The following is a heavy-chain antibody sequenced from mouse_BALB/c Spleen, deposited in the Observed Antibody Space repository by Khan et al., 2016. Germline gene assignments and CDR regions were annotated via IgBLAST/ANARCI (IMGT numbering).Heavy chain of an antibody. CDR2: IDPANGNT. D-gene: IGHD2-3*01. CDR3: ARDGSWFAY. V-gene: IGHV14-1*02. Sequence: VQLKQSGAELVRPGALVKLSCKASGFNIKDYYMHWVKQRPEQGLEWIGWIDPANGNTIYDPKFQGKASITADTSSNTAYLQLSSLTSEDTAVYYCARDGSWFAYWGQGTLVTVSA. CDR1: GFNIKDYY. J-gene: IGHJ3*01.